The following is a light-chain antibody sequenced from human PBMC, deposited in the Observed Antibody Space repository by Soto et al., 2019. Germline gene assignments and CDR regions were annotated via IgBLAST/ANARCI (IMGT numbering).Light chain of an antibody. V-gene: IGLV2-23*01. CDR1: SSDVGSYNL. Sequence: QPALTQPASVSGSPGQSITISCTGTSSDVGSYNLVSWYQQHPGKAPKLMIYEGSKRPSGVSNRLSGSKSGNTASLTISGLQAEDEADYYCCSYAGSSTYVFGTGTKVTVL. CDR2: EGS. CDR3: CSYAGSSTYV. J-gene: IGLJ1*01.